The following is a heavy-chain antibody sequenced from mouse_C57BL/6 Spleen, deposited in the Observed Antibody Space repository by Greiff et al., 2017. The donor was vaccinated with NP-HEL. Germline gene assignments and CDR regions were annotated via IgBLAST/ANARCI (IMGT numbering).Heavy chain of an antibody. CDR3: AIPYGSRYAMDY. Sequence: QVQLQQSGAELVKPGASVKVSCKASGYTFTSYWMHWVKQRPGQGLEWIGRIHPSDSATNYNQKFKGKATLTVDKSSSTAYMQLSSLTSEDSAVYYCAIPYGSRYAMDYGGQGTSVTVSS. V-gene: IGHV1-74*01. CDR2: IHPSDSAT. CDR1: GYTFTSYW. D-gene: IGHD2-2*01. J-gene: IGHJ4*01.